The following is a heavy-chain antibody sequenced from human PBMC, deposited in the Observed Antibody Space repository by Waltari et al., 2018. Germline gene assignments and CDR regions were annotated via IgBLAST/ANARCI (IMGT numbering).Heavy chain of an antibody. CDR2: IIPIFGTA. CDR3: ASENIVVVPAAAAEYFQH. D-gene: IGHD2-2*01. Sequence: QVQLVQSGAEVQKPGSSVKVSCTASGGPFSRYAISWVRQAPGQGLEWMGGIIPIFGTANYAQKFQGRVTITADESTSTAYMELSSLRSEDTAVYYCASENIVVVPAAAAEYFQHWGQGTLVTVSS. CDR1: GGPFSRYA. V-gene: IGHV1-69*01. J-gene: IGHJ1*01.